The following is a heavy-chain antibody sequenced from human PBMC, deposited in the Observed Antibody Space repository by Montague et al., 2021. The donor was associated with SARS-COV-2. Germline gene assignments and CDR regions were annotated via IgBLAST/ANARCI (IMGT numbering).Heavy chain of an antibody. CDR3: VRDHPYGGPRGAYDI. CDR2: IYDGGAV. CDR1: GGSITGYY. Sequence: SETLSLTCTVSGGSITGYYWSWLRRSPGKGLEWIAYIYDGGAVNYNPSLGSRVTISTDTSKNQLSLKVNSVTAADTAVYYCVRDHPYGGPRGAYDIWGQGTVDPVSS. J-gene: IGHJ3*02. V-gene: IGHV4-59*01. D-gene: IGHD4-23*01.